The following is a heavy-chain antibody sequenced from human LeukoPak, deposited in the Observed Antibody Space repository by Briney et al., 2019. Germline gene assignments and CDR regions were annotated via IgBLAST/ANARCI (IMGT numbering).Heavy chain of an antibody. CDR3: ARRGNSSSSEIDTFHV. CDR1: RGSMSSTDYY. Sequence: SETLSLTCTVSRGSMSSTDYYWGWIRQPPGKGLEWIGSVYYNGNTYKNPSLQSRVTLVIDTSKNMFSLSLSSVTAADTAVYYCARRGNSSSSEIDTFHVWGQGTMVIVSS. V-gene: IGHV4-39*01. D-gene: IGHD6-6*01. CDR2: VYYNGNT. J-gene: IGHJ3*01.